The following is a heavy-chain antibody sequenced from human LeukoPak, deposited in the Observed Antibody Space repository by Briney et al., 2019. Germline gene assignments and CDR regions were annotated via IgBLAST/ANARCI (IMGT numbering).Heavy chain of an antibody. Sequence: GGSLRLSCAASGFTFSSYWMSWVRQAPGKGLEWVANIKQDGSEKYYVDSVKGRFTISRDNAKNSLYLQMNSLRAEDTAVYYCARGRPGYYDSIRPYYYYMDVWGKGTTVTVSS. V-gene: IGHV3-7*01. CDR3: ARGRPGYYDSIRPYYYYMDV. CDR1: GFTFSSYW. CDR2: IKQDGSEK. J-gene: IGHJ6*03. D-gene: IGHD3-22*01.